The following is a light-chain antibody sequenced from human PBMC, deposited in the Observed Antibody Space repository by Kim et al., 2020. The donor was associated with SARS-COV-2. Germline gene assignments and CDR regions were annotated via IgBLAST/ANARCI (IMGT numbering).Light chain of an antibody. CDR1: SLRSYY. CDR2: GKN. Sequence: SSELTQDPAVSVALGQTVRITCQGDSLRSYYASWYQQKPGQAPVLVIYGKNNRPSGIPDRFSGSSSGNTASLTITGAQAEDEADYYCNSRDSSGNRVFGG. V-gene: IGLV3-19*01. CDR3: NSRDSSGNRV. J-gene: IGLJ3*02.